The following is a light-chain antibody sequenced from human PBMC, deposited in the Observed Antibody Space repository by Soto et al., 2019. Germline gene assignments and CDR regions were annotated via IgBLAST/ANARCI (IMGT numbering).Light chain of an antibody. J-gene: IGKJ1*01. CDR1: QSVSSN. CDR2: VAS. CDR3: QQYNNWPSWT. V-gene: IGKV3-15*01. Sequence: EIVMTQSPATLSVSPGERATLSCRASQSVSSNLAWYQQKPGQAPRLLIYVASTMATGIPARFSGSGSGTEFTLTISSLQSEDFAVYYCQQYNNWPSWTFGQGTKVEIK.